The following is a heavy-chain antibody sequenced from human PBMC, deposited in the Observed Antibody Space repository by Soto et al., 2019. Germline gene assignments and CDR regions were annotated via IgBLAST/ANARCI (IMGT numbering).Heavy chain of an antibody. CDR2: IYSRDSDT. D-gene: IGHD2-15*01. J-gene: IGHJ4*02. Sequence: GESLKISCEASGYTFTNYWIGWVRQMPGTGLEWMGVIYSRDSDTRYSPSFQDHVTMSVDKSIGIAYLQRSSLRSWDTPMYYCMSHYCKIESSVGPRSFAYWGQGTLVTVSS. V-gene: IGHV5-51*01. CDR3: MSHYCKIESSVGPRSFAY. CDR1: GYTFTNYW.